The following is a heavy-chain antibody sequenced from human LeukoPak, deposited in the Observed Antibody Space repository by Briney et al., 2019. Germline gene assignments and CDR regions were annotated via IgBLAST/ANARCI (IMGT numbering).Heavy chain of an antibody. D-gene: IGHD3-10*01. J-gene: IGHJ4*02. CDR2: INPNSGGT. V-gene: IGHV1-2*06. Sequence: ASVKVSCKASGYTFTGYYMHWVRQAPGQGLEWMGRINPNSGGTNYAQKFQGRVTMTRDTSISTAYMELSRLRSDDTAVYYCACNLYGSGCYYNGDNCSQGTLVTVSS. CDR1: GYTFTGYY. CDR3: ACNLYGSGCYYNGDN.